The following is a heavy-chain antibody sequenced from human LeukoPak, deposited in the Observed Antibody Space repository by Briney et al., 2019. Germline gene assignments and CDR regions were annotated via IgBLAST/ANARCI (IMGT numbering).Heavy chain of an antibody. D-gene: IGHD3-3*01. CDR3: ARARTIFGVVDYYYMDV. J-gene: IGHJ6*03. CDR1: GFTFGSYG. Sequence: GGSLRLSCAASGFTFGSYGMHWVRQAPGKGLEWVAYIRYDGVNDYYADSVRGRFTISRDISKNTLYLQMNSLRAEDTAVYYCARARTIFGVVDYYYMDVWGKGTTVTVSS. V-gene: IGHV3-30*02. CDR2: IRYDGVND.